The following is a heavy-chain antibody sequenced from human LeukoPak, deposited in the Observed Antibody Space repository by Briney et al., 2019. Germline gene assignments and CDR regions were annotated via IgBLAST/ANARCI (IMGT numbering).Heavy chain of an antibody. J-gene: IGHJ5*02. CDR1: GFTFSSYN. CDR2: ISTSSSYI. Sequence: GGSLRLSCAASGFTFSSYNINWVRQAPGKGLEWVSSISTSSSYIYYADSVKGRFTISRDNAKNSLHLQMDSLRAEDTAVYYCARDRSNIAASDGWFDPWGQGTLVTISS. V-gene: IGHV3-21*01. CDR3: ARDRSNIAASDGWFDP. D-gene: IGHD6-13*01.